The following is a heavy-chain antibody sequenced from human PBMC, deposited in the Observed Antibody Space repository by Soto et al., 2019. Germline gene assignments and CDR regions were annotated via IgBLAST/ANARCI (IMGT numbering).Heavy chain of an antibody. V-gene: IGHV1-18*01. CDR3: ARDVPPTDH. J-gene: IGHJ5*02. CDR1: GYTFSSYH. CDR2: ISAYNGNT. Sequence: QVQLVQSGAEVKKPGASVKVSCKASGYTFSSYHISWVRQAPGQGLEWMGWISAYNGNTIYAQTLQGRVTMTTDTSTSTTEMELRSLRSDDTAVYYCARDVPPTDHWGQGTLVTVSS.